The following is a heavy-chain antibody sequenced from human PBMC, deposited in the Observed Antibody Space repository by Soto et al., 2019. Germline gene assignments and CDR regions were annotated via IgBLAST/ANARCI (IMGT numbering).Heavy chain of an antibody. D-gene: IGHD1-26*01. J-gene: IGHJ4*02. V-gene: IGHV4-61*01. CDR2: IYYSGGT. CDR1: GGSVSSGSYY. Sequence: PSETLSLTCTVSGGSVSSGSYYWSWIRQPPGKGLEWIGYIYYSGGTNYNPSLKSRVTISVDTSKNQFSRKLSPVTAADTAVYYCARAREWEPIDYWGQGTLGTVSS. CDR3: ARAREWEPIDY.